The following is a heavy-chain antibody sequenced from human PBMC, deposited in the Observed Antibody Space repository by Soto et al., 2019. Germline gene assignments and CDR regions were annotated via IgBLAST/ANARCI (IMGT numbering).Heavy chain of an antibody. V-gene: IGHV5-10-1*01. J-gene: IGHJ3*02. CDR1: GYSFTSYW. CDR2: IDPSDSYT. CDR3: ARTVDSSGWYTGDAFDI. Sequence: PGESLKISCKGSGYSFTSYWISWVRQMPGKGLEWMGRIDPSDSYTNYSPSFQGHVTISADKSISTAYLQWSSLKASDTAMYYCARTVDSSGWYTGDAFDIWGKGTRGTVAS. D-gene: IGHD6-19*01.